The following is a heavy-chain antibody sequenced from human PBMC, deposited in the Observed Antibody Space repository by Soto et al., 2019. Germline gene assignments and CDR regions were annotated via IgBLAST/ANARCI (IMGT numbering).Heavy chain of an antibody. V-gene: IGHV4-30-4*01. J-gene: IGHJ3*01. CDR2: IYYSGST. D-gene: IGHD4-17*01. Sequence: VQLQESGPGLVKPSPTLSLTCTVSGGSISSGDYYWSWIRQPPGKGLEWIGYIYYSGSTYYNPSLKSRVTISVDTSKILFSLKLCSGASADTALYYFCCGFFRGLRADGAFDFLGQGTMVTVSS. CDR1: GGSISSGDYY. CDR3: CCGFFRGLRADGAFDF.